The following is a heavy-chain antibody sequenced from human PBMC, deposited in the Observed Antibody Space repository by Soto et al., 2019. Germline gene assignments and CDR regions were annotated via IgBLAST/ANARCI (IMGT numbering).Heavy chain of an antibody. J-gene: IGHJ4*02. Sequence: QVHLVQSGAEVKKPGASVKVSCKCSGYTFTSYGITWVRQAPGQGLEWMGWISAHNDNTDYAQKLQGRVTETRDTSTSTAYMELRSLRSDDTAVYYCARGRYGDYWGQGALVTVSS. D-gene: IGHD1-1*01. V-gene: IGHV1-18*01. CDR3: ARGRYGDY. CDR1: GYTFTSYG. CDR2: ISAHNDNT.